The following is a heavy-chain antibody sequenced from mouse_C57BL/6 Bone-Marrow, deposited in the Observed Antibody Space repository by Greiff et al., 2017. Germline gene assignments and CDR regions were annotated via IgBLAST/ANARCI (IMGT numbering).Heavy chain of an antibody. V-gene: IGHV1-84*01. CDR2: IYPGSGNT. Sequence: QVQLQQSGPELVKPGASVKISCKASGYTFTDYYINWVKQRPGQGLEWIGWIYPGSGNTKYNEKFKGKATLTVDTSSSTAYMQLSSLTSEDSAVYFCARRGLYHANLTWYFDVWGTGTTVTVSS. CDR1: GYTFTDYY. CDR3: ARRGLYHANLTWYFDV. J-gene: IGHJ1*03. D-gene: IGHD2-1*01.